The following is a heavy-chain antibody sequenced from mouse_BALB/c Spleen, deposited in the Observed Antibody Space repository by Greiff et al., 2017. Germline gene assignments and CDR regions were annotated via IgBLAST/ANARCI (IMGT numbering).Heavy chain of an antibody. V-gene: IGHV1-62-2*01. CDR2: FYPGSGSI. Sequence: QVQLQQSGAGLVKPGASVKLSCKASGYTFTEYIIHWVKQRSGQGLEWIGWFYPGSGSIKYNEKFKDKATLTADKSSSTVYMELSRLTSEDSAVYFCARHEDRGPFYYDYDGDYAMDYWGQGTSVTVSS. J-gene: IGHJ4*01. CDR3: ARHEDRGPFYYDYDGDYAMDY. CDR1: GYTFTEYI. D-gene: IGHD2-4*01.